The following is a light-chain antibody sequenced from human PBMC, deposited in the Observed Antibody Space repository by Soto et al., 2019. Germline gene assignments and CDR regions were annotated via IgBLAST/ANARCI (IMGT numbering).Light chain of an antibody. Sequence: EIVLTQSPATLYLSPGERDTLSCRASQSVGTYFAWYQQKPGQAPRLLIYDSSNRATGIPARFSGSGSGTDFTLTISSLEPEDFAVYYCQQRSDWPSTFGGGTKVEIK. J-gene: IGKJ4*01. CDR1: QSVGTY. V-gene: IGKV3-11*01. CDR2: DSS. CDR3: QQRSDWPST.